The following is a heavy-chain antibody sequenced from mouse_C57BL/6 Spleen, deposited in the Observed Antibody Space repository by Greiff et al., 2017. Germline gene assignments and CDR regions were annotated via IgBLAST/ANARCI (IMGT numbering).Heavy chain of an antibody. Sequence: EVQLQQSGPVLVKPGASVKMSCKASGYTFTDYYMNWVKQSNGKSLEWIGVINPYTGGTSYNQKFKGKATLTVGKSSSTAYMELHSLISEDSAVYYCARNYYSNSLSWFDDWGQGTTLTVSA. CDR1: GYTFTDYY. CDR2: INPYTGGT. D-gene: IGHD2-5*01. V-gene: IGHV1-19*01. J-gene: IGHJ2*01. CDR3: ARNYYSNSLSWFDD.